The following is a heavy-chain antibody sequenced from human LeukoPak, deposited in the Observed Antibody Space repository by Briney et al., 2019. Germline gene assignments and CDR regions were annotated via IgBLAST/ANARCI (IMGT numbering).Heavy chain of an antibody. Sequence: PGRSLRLSCVGSGFTFSNYAMHWVRQAPGKGLEWLAAISDDGRNKHYADSVRGRLTISRDNSKNTLYLQMNSLTAEDTAVYYCAGASCDGICYLIDHWGQGTLVTVSS. V-gene: IGHV3-30*04. CDR3: AGASCDGICYLIDH. J-gene: IGHJ4*02. CDR2: ISDDGRNK. D-gene: IGHD2-21*01. CDR1: GFTFSNYA.